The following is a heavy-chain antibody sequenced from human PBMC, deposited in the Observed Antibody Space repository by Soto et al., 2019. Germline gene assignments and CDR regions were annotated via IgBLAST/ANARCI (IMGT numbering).Heavy chain of an antibody. D-gene: IGHD6-13*01. CDR3: ASRRSGYSSSWPFDY. J-gene: IGHJ4*02. Sequence: QVQLVQSGAEVKKPGSSVKVSCKASGGTFSSYAISWVRQAPGQGLEWMGGIIPIFGTANYAQKIQGRVMITADESTSTAYIELSSLRSEDTAVYYCASRRSGYSSSWPFDYWGQGTLVTVSS. CDR2: IIPIFGTA. CDR1: GGTFSSYA. V-gene: IGHV1-69*01.